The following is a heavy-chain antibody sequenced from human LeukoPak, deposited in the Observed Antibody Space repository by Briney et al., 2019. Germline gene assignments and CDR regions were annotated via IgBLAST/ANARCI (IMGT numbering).Heavy chain of an antibody. CDR1: GYTFSSYG. V-gene: IGHV3-30*02. CDR3: AKDRGDFWSGFYYYYMDV. J-gene: IGHJ6*03. Sequence: PGGSLRLSCAASGYTFSSYGMHWVRQAPGKGLEWVAFIRYDGSNKYYADSVKGRFTISRDNSKNTLYLQMNSLRAEDTAVYYCAKDRGDFWSGFYYYYMDVWGKGTTVTVSS. CDR2: IRYDGSNK. D-gene: IGHD3-3*01.